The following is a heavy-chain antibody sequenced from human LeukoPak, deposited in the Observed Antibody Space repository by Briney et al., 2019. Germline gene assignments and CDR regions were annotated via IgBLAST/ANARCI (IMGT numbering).Heavy chain of an antibody. J-gene: IGHJ4*02. CDR2: IRAYNGIT. V-gene: IGHV1-18*01. CDR1: GYTFPSYV. Sequence: SVPVSCKASGYTFPSYVISWLRQAPGQGLEGMGWIRAYNGITNYAQKLQGRVTMTTDTSTSTAYMELRSLRSDDTAVYCCARRRGECGSSVGYDYWGQGTLVTVS. D-gene: IGHD6-6*01. CDR3: ARRRGECGSSVGYDY.